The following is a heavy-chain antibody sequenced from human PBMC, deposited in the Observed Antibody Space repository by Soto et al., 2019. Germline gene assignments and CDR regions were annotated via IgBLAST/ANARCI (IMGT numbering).Heavy chain of an antibody. V-gene: IGHV4-31*03. CDR2: IYVTGAV. D-gene: IGHD2-21*01. Sequence: PSETLSLTCSVSGAALNSGNYYGSWIRQVPGKDLEWIGHIYVTGAVDYNPSLRDRITISQDTSERQFSLNLRLVTAADTAVYYCARLRIATNNYKWFDPWGQGTLVTVSS. J-gene: IGHJ5*02. CDR1: GAALNSGNYY. CDR3: ARLRIATNNYKWFDP.